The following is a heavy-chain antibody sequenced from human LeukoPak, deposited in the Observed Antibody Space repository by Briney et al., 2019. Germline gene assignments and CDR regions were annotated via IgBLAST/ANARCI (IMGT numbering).Heavy chain of an antibody. CDR1: GFTFSTYS. CDR3: ARDGYYYYYDSGSLESYYYYYMDV. D-gene: IGHD3-10*01. CDR2: ISPDSNYK. J-gene: IGHJ6*03. V-gene: IGHV3-21*01. Sequence: GESLRLSCAASGFTFSTYSMNWLRLAPGKGLEWVSSISPDSNYKYYVDSVKGRFTISRDNAKNSLYLQMNSLRAEDTAVYYCARDGYYYYYDSGSLESYYYYYMDVWGKGTTVTVSS.